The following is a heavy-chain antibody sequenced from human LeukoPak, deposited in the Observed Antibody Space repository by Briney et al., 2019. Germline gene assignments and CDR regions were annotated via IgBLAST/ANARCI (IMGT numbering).Heavy chain of an antibody. D-gene: IGHD5-12*01. CDR3: ARGSNPPLYSGYDPSLDY. CDR1: GGSFSGYY. Sequence: SETLSLTCAVYGGSFSGYYWSWIRQPPGKGLEWIGEINHSGGTNYNPSLKSRVTISVDTSKNQFSLKLSSVTAADTAVYYCARGSNPPLYSGYDPSLDYWGQGTLVTVSS. CDR2: INHSGGT. V-gene: IGHV4-34*01. J-gene: IGHJ4*02.